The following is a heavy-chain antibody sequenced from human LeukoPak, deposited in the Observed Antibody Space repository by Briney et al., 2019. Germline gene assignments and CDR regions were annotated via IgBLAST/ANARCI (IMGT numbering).Heavy chain of an antibody. V-gene: IGHV4-61*02. Sequence: PSETLSLTCTVSGGSISSGSYYWNWIRQPAGKGLEWIGRIYTSGSTNYNPSLKSRVTISVDRSKNQFSLKLSSVTAADTAVYYCARETRWGQGTLVTVSS. D-gene: IGHD1-1*01. J-gene: IGHJ4*02. CDR1: GGSISSGSYY. CDR2: IYTSGST. CDR3: ARETR.